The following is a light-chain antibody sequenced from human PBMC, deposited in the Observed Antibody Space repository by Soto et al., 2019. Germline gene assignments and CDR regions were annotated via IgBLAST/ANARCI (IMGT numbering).Light chain of an antibody. CDR2: DDS. J-gene: IGLJ2*01. CDR1: NSDIGGYNY. CDR3: SSYTSRSTLGV. V-gene: IGLV2-14*03. Sequence: QSARTQPASVSGSPGQSITISCTGTNSDIGGYNYVSWYQQHPGKAPKLMIYDDSNRPSGVSYRFSGSKSGNTASLTISGLQAEDEADYYCSSYTSRSTLGVFGGGTKVTVL.